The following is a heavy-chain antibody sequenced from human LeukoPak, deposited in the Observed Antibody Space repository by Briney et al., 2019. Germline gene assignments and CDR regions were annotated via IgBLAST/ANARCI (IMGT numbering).Heavy chain of an antibody. D-gene: IGHD6-13*01. J-gene: IGHJ4*02. CDR2: INHSGST. CDR1: GGSISSGGYY. CDR3: ARGPSPYIAAAGSRYYFDY. V-gene: IGHV4-39*07. Sequence: PSETLSLTCTVSGGSISSGGYYWSWIRQPPGKGLEWIGEINHSGSTNYNPSLKSRVTISVDTSKNQFSLKLSSVTAADTAVYYCARGPSPYIAAAGSRYYFDYWGQGTLVTVSS.